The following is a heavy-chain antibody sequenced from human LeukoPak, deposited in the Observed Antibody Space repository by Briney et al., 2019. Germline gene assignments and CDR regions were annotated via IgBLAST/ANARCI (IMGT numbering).Heavy chain of an antibody. CDR2: IYPGDSDT. CDR3: ARHVHYDTIGYKIYPYYYYMDV. J-gene: IGHJ6*03. CDR1: GYTFSNYW. V-gene: IGHV5-51*01. Sequence: GESLKISCKGSGYTFSNYWIGWVRQMPGKGLEWMGLIYPGDSDTRYTPSLQGQVTISVDKSINTAYLQWNSLKASDTAIYYCARHVHYDTIGYKIYPYYYYMDVWGKGTTVTVSS. D-gene: IGHD3-22*01.